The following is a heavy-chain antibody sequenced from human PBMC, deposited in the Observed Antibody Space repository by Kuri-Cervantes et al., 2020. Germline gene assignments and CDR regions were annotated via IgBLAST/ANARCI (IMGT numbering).Heavy chain of an antibody. CDR1: GYSISSSSYC. D-gene: IGHD6-6*01. CDR2: IYYSGST. J-gene: IGHJ4*02. Sequence: SETLSLTCAVSGYSISSSSYCWGWIRQPPGKGLEWIGSIYYSGSTYYNPTLKSRVTISVDTSKNQFSLKLSSVTAADTAVYYCARAPVLAPRSKVYFDYWGQGTLVTVSS. V-gene: IGHV4-39*01. CDR3: ARAPVLAPRSKVYFDY.